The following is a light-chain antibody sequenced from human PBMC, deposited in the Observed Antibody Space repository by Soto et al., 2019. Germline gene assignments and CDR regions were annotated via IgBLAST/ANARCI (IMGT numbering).Light chain of an antibody. CDR2: EVS. V-gene: IGLV2-14*01. CDR3: SSYTSSSTNYV. Sequence: QSVLTQPASVSGSPGHSITISCTGTSSDVGGYNYVSWYQQHPGKAPKLMIYEVSNRPSGVSNRFSGSKSGNTASLTISGLQAEDEADYYCSSYTSSSTNYVLGNGTKVT. J-gene: IGLJ1*01. CDR1: SSDVGGYNY.